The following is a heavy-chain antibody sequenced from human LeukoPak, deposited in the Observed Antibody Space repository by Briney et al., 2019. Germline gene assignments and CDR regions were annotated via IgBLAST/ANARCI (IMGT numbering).Heavy chain of an antibody. CDR3: ARIQQLVRGQPPAKDC. J-gene: IGHJ4*02. V-gene: IGHV4-34*01. Sequence: SETLSLTCAIYGESFNTFYWGWVRKPPGKGLEWIGEVDHRGKTSSNPSLKSRVIMSVDTSKTQFSLNLKSVTAADTAVYYCARIQQLVRGQPPAKDCWGRGTLVTVSS. D-gene: IGHD3-10*01. CDR1: GESFNTFY. CDR2: VDHRGKT.